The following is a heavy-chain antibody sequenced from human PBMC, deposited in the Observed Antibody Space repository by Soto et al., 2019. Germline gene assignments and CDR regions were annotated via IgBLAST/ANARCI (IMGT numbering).Heavy chain of an antibody. CDR3: AKDGRGYYYGMDV. V-gene: IGHV3-30*18. J-gene: IGHJ6*02. CDR2: ISYDGSNK. D-gene: IGHD1-26*01. Sequence: QVQLMESGGGVVQPGRSLRLSCAASGFTFSSYGMHWVRQAPGKGLEWVAVISYDGSNKYYADSVKGRFTISRDNSKNTLYLQMNSLRAEDTDVYYCAKDGRGYYYGMDVWGQGTTVTVSS. CDR1: GFTFSSYG.